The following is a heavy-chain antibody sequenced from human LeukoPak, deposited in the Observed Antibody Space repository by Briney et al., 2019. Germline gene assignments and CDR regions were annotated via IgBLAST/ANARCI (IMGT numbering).Heavy chain of an antibody. CDR3: ARDRGYDSSGYPTVGAFDI. J-gene: IGHJ3*02. Sequence: GGSLRLSCAASRFTFRNYAMHWVRQAPGKGLEWVAVISYDGSNKYYADSVKGRFTISRDNSKNTLYLQMNSLRAEDTAVYYCARDRGYDSSGYPTVGAFDIWGQGTMVTVSS. CDR2: ISYDGSNK. CDR1: RFTFRNYA. D-gene: IGHD3-22*01. V-gene: IGHV3-30-3*01.